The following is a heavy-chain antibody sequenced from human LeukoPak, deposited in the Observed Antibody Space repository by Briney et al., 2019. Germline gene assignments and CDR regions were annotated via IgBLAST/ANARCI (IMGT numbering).Heavy chain of an antibody. CDR2: ISSSSSTI. CDR3: ASFHYYYYMDV. V-gene: IGHV3-48*04. CDR1: GFTFSSYS. J-gene: IGHJ6*03. Sequence: GGSLRLSCAASGFTFSSYSMNWVRQAPGKGLEWVSYISSSSSTIYYADSVKGRFTISRDNAKNSLYLQMNSLRAEDTAVYYCASFHYYYYMDVWGKGTTVTVSS.